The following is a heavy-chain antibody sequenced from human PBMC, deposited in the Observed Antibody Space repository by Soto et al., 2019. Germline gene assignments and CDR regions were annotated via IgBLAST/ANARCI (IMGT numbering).Heavy chain of an antibody. CDR3: AHLLSCSSTSCTRRYFDL. CDR1: GFSLSTSGVG. D-gene: IGHD2-2*01. J-gene: IGHJ2*01. V-gene: IGHV2-5*02. CDR2: IYWDDDM. Sequence: QITLKESGPTLVKPTQTLTLTCTFSGFSLSTSGVGVGWMRQPPGKALEWLGLIYWDDDMRYSPSLKSRLTITKDTSKNQVVLTMTNMDPVETATYYCAHLLSCSSTSCTRRYFDLWGRGTLVTVSS.